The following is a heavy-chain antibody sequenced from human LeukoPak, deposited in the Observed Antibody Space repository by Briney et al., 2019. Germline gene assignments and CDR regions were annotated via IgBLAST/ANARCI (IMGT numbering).Heavy chain of an antibody. CDR3: ASGDSGSYYHDY. D-gene: IGHD1-26*01. CDR1: GYIFINYG. J-gene: IGHJ4*02. CDR2: ISGDNGNT. V-gene: IGHV1-18*01. Sequence: GASVKVSCKTSGYIFINYGITWVRQAPGQGLEWMGWISGDNGNTSYAQKLQGRVTMTTDTSTSTAYLELRSLRPDDTAVYYRASGDSGSYYHDYWGQGTLVTVSS.